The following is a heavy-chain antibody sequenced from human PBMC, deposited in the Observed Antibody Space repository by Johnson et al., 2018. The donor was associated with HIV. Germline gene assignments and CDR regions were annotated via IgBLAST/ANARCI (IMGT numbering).Heavy chain of an antibody. CDR3: ARESLTTSDAFDM. CDR1: GFSFSDYY. V-gene: IGHV3-11*04. Sequence: VQLVESGGGLVKPGGSLRLSCTISGFSFSDYYMSWFRQAPGKGLEWLSYISVTGSVIYYADSVKGRITISRDNTKNSVYLQMNSPTAEDTAVYYCARESLTTSDAFDMWGQGTMVTVSS. D-gene: IGHD1-1*01. CDR2: ISVTGSVI. J-gene: IGHJ3*02.